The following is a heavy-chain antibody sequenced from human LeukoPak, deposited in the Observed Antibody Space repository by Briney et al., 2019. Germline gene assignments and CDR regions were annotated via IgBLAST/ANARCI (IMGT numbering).Heavy chain of an antibody. D-gene: IGHD3-10*01. Sequence: PGRSLRLSCAASGFTFDDYAMHWVRQAPGKGLEWVSGISWNSGSIGYADSVKGRFTISRDNAKNSLYLQMNSLRAEDTALYYCALLRGIDAFDIWGQGTMVTVSS. CDR3: ALLRGIDAFDI. V-gene: IGHV3-9*01. CDR1: GFTFDDYA. J-gene: IGHJ3*02. CDR2: ISWNSGSI.